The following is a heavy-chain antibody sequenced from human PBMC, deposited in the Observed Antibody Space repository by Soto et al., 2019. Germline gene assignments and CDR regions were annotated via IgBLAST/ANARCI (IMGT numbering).Heavy chain of an antibody. Sequence: VQLAQSGAEVRKPGSSVKVSCKASGDTFIISAITWVRQAPGQGLEWVGGLVPFFGKSKYGPKFEGRVTFTADESTRTSYMELSHLTSDDTAVDYCARDLGGAAPVDYWGKGTLVTVPS. CDR2: LVPFFGKS. J-gene: IGHJ4*02. D-gene: IGHD6-25*01. V-gene: IGHV1-69*01. CDR3: ARDLGGAAPVDY. CDR1: GDTFIISA.